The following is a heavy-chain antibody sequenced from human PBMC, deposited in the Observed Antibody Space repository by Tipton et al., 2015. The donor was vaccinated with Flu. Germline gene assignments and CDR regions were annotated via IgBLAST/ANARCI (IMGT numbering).Heavy chain of an antibody. CDR2: ILPSDGST. Sequence: QLVQSGAEVKKPGASVKVSCKASGYSSTNYYIHWVRQAPGQGLEWMGVILPSDGSTTYAQKFQGRVTVTRDTSTSTVYMELNSLKSEDTAMYYCARDMGGFDYWGQGALVTVSS. J-gene: IGHJ4*02. V-gene: IGHV1-46*01. CDR3: ARDMGGFDY. D-gene: IGHD3-16*01. CDR1: GYSSTNYY.